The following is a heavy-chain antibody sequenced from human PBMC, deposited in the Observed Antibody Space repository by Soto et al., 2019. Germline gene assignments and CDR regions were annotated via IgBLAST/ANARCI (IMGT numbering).Heavy chain of an antibody. CDR2: IYPTGNT. CDR3: ARVRPYTAYWFDP. J-gene: IGHJ5*02. Sequence: PSETLSLTGSVSGGSISSAGNCWTWIRQPPGNGLEWIGYIYPTGNTYYSPSLKIRVTIPVDKSSNHLSLELNSVTDAKPAVYYCARVRPYTAYWFDPWGPGPLVTVSS. D-gene: IGHD2-2*02. CDR1: GGSISSAGNC. V-gene: IGHV4-30-2*01.